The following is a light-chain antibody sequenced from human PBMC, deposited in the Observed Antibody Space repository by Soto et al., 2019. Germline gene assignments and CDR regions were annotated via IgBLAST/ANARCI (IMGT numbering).Light chain of an antibody. CDR3: QQYYSSPLT. CDR1: QSVLYSSNNKDY. Sequence: DIVMTQSPASLAVSLGVRATINCKSSQSVLYSSNNKDYLAWYQQKPGQPPKLLIYWASTRESGVPDRFSGSGSGTDFTLPISSLQAEDVAVYYCQQYYSSPLTFGGGTKVEIK. V-gene: IGKV4-1*01. J-gene: IGKJ4*01. CDR2: WAS.